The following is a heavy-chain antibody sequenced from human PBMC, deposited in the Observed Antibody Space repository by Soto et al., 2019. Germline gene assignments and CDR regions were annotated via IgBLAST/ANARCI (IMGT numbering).Heavy chain of an antibody. CDR3: ARAYYYDSSGFPTGWFDP. CDR2: IYPGDSDT. CDR1: GYSFTSYW. Sequence: PGESLKISCKGSGYSFTSYWIGWVRQMPGKGLEWMGIIYPGDSDTRYSPSFQGQVTISADKSISTAYLQWSSLKASDTAMYYCARAYYYDSSGFPTGWFDPWGQGTLVTVSS. J-gene: IGHJ5*02. D-gene: IGHD3-22*01. V-gene: IGHV5-51*01.